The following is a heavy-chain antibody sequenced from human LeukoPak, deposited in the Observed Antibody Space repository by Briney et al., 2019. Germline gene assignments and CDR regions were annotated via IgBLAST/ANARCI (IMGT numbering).Heavy chain of an antibody. CDR3: ARPLTYSSGCIDP. CDR2: ISSSSSYI. J-gene: IGHJ5*02. D-gene: IGHD6-19*01. CDR1: GFTFSSYS. Sequence: GGSLRLSCAASGFTFSSYSMNWVRQAPGKGLEWVSSISSSSSYIYYADSVKGRFTISRDNAKNSLYLQMNSLRAEDTAVYYCARPLTYSSGCIDPWGQGTLVTASS. V-gene: IGHV3-21*01.